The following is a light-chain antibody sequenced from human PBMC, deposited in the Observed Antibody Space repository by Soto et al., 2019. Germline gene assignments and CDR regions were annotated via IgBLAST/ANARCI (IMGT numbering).Light chain of an antibody. V-gene: IGKV3-20*01. CDR2: GAS. CDR3: QQYGSSRGRT. Sequence: EIVLTQSPGTLSLSPGERATLSCRASQSVRSSYLAWYQQKPGQAPRLLIYGASSRATGIPDRFSGSGSGTDFTLTISRLEPEDFSVYYCQQYGSSRGRTFGQGTKVEIK. J-gene: IGKJ1*01. CDR1: QSVRSSY.